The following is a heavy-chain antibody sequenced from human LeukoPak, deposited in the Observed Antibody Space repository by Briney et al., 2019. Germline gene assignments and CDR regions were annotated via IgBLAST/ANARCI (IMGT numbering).Heavy chain of an antibody. D-gene: IGHD3-22*01. V-gene: IGHV3-21*01. CDR3: ARDNPYYYDSSGYPGY. CDR2: ISSSSSYI. J-gene: IGHJ4*02. Sequence: GGSLRLSCAASGFTLSSYSMNWVRQAPGKGLEWVSSISSSSSYIYYADSVKGRFTISRDNAKNSLYLQMNSLRAEDTAVYYCARDNPYYYDSSGYPGYWGQGTLVTVSS. CDR1: GFTLSSYS.